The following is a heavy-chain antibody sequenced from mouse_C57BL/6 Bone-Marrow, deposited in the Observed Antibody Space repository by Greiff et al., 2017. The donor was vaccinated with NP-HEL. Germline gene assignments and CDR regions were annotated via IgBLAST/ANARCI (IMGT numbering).Heavy chain of an antibody. CDR1: GFTFSDYG. V-gene: IGHV5-17*01. J-gene: IGHJ4*01. CDR3: ARPLYYCSLYAMDY. Sequence: EVNVVESGGGLVKPGGSLKLSCAASGFTFSDYGMHWVRQAPEKGLEWVAYISSGSSTIYYADTVKGRFTISRDNAKNTLFLQMTSLRSEDTAMYYCARPLYYCSLYAMDYWGQGTSVTVSS. D-gene: IGHD1-1*01. CDR2: ISSGSSTI.